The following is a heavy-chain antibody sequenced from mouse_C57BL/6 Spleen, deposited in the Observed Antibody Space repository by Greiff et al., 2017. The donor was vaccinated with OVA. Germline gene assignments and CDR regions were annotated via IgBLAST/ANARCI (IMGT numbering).Heavy chain of an antibody. J-gene: IGHJ1*03. CDR3: ARSGYYSNPYWYFDV. CDR1: GYTFTSYW. CDR2: INPSNGGT. D-gene: IGHD2-5*01. V-gene: IGHV1-53*01. Sequence: QVQLKQPGTELVKPGASVKLSCKASGYTFTSYWMHWVKQRPGQGLEWIGNINPSNGGTNYNEKFKSKATLTVDKSSSTAYMQLSSLTSEDSAVYYCARSGYYSNPYWYFDVWGTGTTVTVSS.